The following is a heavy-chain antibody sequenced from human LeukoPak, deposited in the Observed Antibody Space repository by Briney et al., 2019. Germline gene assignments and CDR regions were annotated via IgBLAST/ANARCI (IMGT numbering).Heavy chain of an antibody. Sequence: KPSETLSLTCTVSGGSISSSKYYWGWIRQPPGKGLEWIGTIFNSGSTHYNPSLKSRVTISVDTSKNQFSLKLSSVTAADTAVYYCARVLRSYYYGSGSLGDWFDPWGQGTLVTVSS. V-gene: IGHV4-39*07. CDR1: GGSISSSKYY. CDR3: ARVLRSYYYGSGSLGDWFDP. CDR2: IFNSGST. D-gene: IGHD3-10*01. J-gene: IGHJ5*02.